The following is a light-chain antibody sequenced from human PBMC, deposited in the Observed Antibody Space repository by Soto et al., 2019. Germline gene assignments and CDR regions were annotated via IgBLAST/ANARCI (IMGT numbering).Light chain of an antibody. V-gene: IGKV3-20*01. CDR3: QQFHYWWT. J-gene: IGKJ1*01. CDR1: QSVSRNY. CDR2: TAS. Sequence: EIVLTQSPVTLSLSPGGGATLSCRASQSVSRNYLAWYQQKPGQAPRLLIYTASRRATGIPDRFSGSGSGTEFTLTISSLQSEDFAFYYCQQFHYWWTFGQGTKVDIK.